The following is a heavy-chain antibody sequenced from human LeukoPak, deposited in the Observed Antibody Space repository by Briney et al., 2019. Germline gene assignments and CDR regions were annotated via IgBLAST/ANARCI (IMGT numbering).Heavy chain of an antibody. V-gene: IGHV3-13*01. CDR1: GFTVSSND. D-gene: IGHD6-13*01. CDR2: IGTAGDT. J-gene: IGHJ4*02. CDR3: ARDRDFSGSWEINFDY. Sequence: GGSLRLSCAASGFTVSSNDMHWVRQATGKGLEWVSAIGTAGDTYYPGSVKGRFTISRDNAKNSLYLQMNSLRAEDTAVYYCARDRDFSGSWEINFDYWGQGTLVTVSS.